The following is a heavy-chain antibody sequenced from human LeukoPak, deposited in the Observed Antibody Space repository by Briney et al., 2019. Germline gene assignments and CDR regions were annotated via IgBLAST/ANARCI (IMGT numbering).Heavy chain of an antibody. J-gene: IGHJ4*02. D-gene: IGHD2-8*01. Sequence: GGSLRLSCAASGFTLSSLGMDWGRQAPGKGLEWVAVIWYDGRNKNYAEYVKGKYNIARDNTKNTIYLQMNRLRAEETAVYYCSRDHGTRVYVPGNWGQGTLVIVSS. CDR1: GFTLSSLG. CDR3: SRDHGTRVYVPGN. V-gene: IGHV3-33*01. CDR2: IWYDGRNK.